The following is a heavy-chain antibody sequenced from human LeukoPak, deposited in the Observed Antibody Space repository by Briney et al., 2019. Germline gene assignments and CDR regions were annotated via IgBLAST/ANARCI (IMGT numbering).Heavy chain of an antibody. CDR3: AREDYRQYYYYYGMDV. CDR2: TWYDGSNK. J-gene: IGHJ6*02. V-gene: IGHV3-33*01. D-gene: IGHD4-4*01. CDR1: GFTFSSYG. Sequence: GGSLRLSCAASGFTFSSYGMHWVRQAPGKGLEWVAVTWYDGSNKYYADSVKGRLTISRDNSKNTLYLQMNSLRAEDTAVYYCAREDYRQYYYYYGMDVWGQGTTVTVSS.